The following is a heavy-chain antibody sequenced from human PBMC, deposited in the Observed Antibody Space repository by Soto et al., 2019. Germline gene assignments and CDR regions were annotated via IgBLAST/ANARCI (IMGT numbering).Heavy chain of an antibody. D-gene: IGHD5-12*01. CDR2: IKPDNGNT. CDR3: ATSYDAGFDP. V-gene: IGHV1-18*04. CDR1: GYPFRKYG. J-gene: IGHJ5*02. Sequence: QLQLVQSGGEVKKPGASVRVSCEAYGYPFRKYGISWIRQAPGQGLEWMGWIKPDNGNTDYAQKFQCRVTMTTDTSSNTAYMELRSLRSDDTAVYYCATSYDAGFDPGGQGTLV.